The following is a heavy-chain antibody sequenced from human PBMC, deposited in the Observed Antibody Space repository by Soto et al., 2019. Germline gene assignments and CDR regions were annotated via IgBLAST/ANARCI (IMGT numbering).Heavy chain of an antibody. D-gene: IGHD1-1*01. CDR1: GFTFDTYG. V-gene: IGHV3-30-3*01. CDR3: ARVTPGNNLYYFSGLDV. CDR2: ISYEGSNT. J-gene: IGHJ6*02. Sequence: QVHLVESGGGVVQPGRSLRLSCVASGFTFDTYGIHWVRQAPGKGLQWVVLISYEGSNTYYADSVRGRFTISRDNSKNTLYLQINALRPEDTGVYYCARVTPGNNLYYFSGLDVWGQGTSVTVSS.